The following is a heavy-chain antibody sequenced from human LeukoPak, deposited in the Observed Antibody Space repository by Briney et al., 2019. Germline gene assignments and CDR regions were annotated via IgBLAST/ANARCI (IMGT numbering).Heavy chain of an antibody. Sequence: GGSLRLSCAASGFSFGRSAMTWVRQAPGKGLEWVSAVSGSGGSTYYADSVKGRFTISRDNSKNTLYLQMNSLRAEDTAVYYCAKDHDFWSGYYQYYFDYWGQGTLVTVSS. CDR3: AKDHDFWSGYYQYYFDY. D-gene: IGHD3-3*01. V-gene: IGHV3-23*01. J-gene: IGHJ4*02. CDR2: VSGSGGST. CDR1: GFSFGRSA.